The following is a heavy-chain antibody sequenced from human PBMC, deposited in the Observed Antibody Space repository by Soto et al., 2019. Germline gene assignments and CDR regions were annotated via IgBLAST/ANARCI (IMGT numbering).Heavy chain of an antibody. D-gene: IGHD2-15*01. J-gene: IGHJ4*02. CDR2: IIPIFGTA. V-gene: IGHV1-69*13. CDR1: GGTFSSYA. Sequence: ASVKVSCKASGGTFSSYAISWVRQAPGQGLEWMGGIIPIFGTANYAQKFQGRVTITADESTSTAYMELSSLRSEDTAVYYCATKLWRCSGGSCYSRELPPFDYWGQGTLVTVSS. CDR3: ATKLWRCSGGSCYSRELPPFDY.